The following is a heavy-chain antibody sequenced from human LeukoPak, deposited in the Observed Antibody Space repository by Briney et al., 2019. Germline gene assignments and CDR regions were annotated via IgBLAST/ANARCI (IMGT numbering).Heavy chain of an antibody. D-gene: IGHD6-19*01. Sequence: KPGGSLRLSCAASGFTFSSYSMNWVRQAPGKGLEWVSSISSSSSYIYYADSVKGRFTISRDNSKNTLYLQMNSLKTEDTAVYYCTTAGAPYSSGFFDYWGQGTLVTVSS. J-gene: IGHJ4*02. CDR1: GFTFSSYS. CDR3: TTAGAPYSSGFFDY. CDR2: ISSSSSYI. V-gene: IGHV3-21*03.